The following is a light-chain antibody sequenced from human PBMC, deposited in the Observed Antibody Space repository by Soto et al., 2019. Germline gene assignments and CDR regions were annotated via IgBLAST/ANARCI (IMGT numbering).Light chain of an antibody. Sequence: IVMTQSPATLSVSPGERATLSSRACQSVSSNLAWYQKKPGQAPRLLIYDASTRATGIPARFSGSGSGTEFTLTISSLQSEDFAIYYCQQYSKWPSCTFGQGTKLEI. CDR1: QSVSSN. V-gene: IGKV3-15*01. CDR3: QQYSKWPSCT. CDR2: DAS. J-gene: IGKJ2*02.